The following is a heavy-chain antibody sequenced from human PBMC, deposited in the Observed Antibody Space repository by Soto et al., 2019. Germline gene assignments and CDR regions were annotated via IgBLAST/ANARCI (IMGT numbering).Heavy chain of an antibody. Sequence: QPGGSLRLSCAASGFTFSGSAMHWVRQASGKGLEWVGRIRSKANSYATAYAASVKGRFTISRDDSKNTAYLQMSSLKTEDTAVYYCTSRFAFGGVIAHDYWGQGTLVTVSS. J-gene: IGHJ4*02. CDR2: IRSKANSYAT. CDR3: TSRFAFGGVIAHDY. V-gene: IGHV3-73*01. D-gene: IGHD3-16*02. CDR1: GFTFSGSA.